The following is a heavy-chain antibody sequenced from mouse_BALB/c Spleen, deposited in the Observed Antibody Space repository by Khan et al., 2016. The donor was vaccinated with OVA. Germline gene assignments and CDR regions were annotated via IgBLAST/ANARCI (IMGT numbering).Heavy chain of an antibody. CDR2: IYPSDDYT. Sequence: QVQLQQPGAELVRPGASVKLSCRASGYTFTNFWINWMKQRPGQGLEWIGNIYPSDDYTNYNQKFKDKATLTVDKSSSTAYMQLSSPTSEDSAVYCCTRWDNYFDYWGQGTTLTVSS. D-gene: IGHD4-1*01. CDR1: GYTFTNFW. J-gene: IGHJ2*01. V-gene: IGHV1-69*02. CDR3: TRWDNYFDY.